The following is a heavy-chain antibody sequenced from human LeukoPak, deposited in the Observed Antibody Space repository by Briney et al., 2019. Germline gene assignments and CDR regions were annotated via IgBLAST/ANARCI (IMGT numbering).Heavy chain of an antibody. J-gene: IGHJ4*02. CDR3: ARDSDYYDSSGYYYFDY. CDR1: GYTFTGYY. CDR2: INPNSGGT. Sequence: GASVKVSCKASGYTFTGYYMHWVRQAPGQGLEWVGWINPNSGGTNYAQKFQGRVTMTRDTSISTAYMELSRLRSDDTAVYYCARDSDYYDSSGYYYFDYWGQGTLVTVSS. V-gene: IGHV1-2*02. D-gene: IGHD3-22*01.